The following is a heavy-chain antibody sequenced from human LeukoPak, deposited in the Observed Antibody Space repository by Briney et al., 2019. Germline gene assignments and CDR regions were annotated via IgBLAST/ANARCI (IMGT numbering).Heavy chain of an antibody. D-gene: IGHD2-8*02. Sequence: GSLRLSCAASGFTFSSYWMTWVRQAPGKGLEWVANIKEDGSEKHYGDSVKGRFTISRDNAKNSLYLQMNSLRAEDTAVYYCSRDFVEYVSSLYYWGQGALVTVSS. CDR2: IKEDGSEK. V-gene: IGHV3-7*01. CDR3: SRDFVEYVSSLYY. J-gene: IGHJ4*02. CDR1: GFTFSSYW.